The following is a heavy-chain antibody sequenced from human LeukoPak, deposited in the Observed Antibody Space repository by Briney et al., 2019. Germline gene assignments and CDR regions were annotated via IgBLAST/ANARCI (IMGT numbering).Heavy chain of an antibody. D-gene: IGHD3-16*02. V-gene: IGHV3-30-3*01. J-gene: IGHJ4*02. CDR2: ISYDGSNK. Sequence: GRSLRLSCAASGFTFSTYAMHWVRQAPGKGLEWVAVISYDGSNKYYADSVKGRFTISRDNSKNTLYLQMNSLRAEDTAVYYCAKDSDDYVWGSYRVPGYWGQGTLVTVSS. CDR3: AKDSDDYVWGSYRVPGY. CDR1: GFTFSTYA.